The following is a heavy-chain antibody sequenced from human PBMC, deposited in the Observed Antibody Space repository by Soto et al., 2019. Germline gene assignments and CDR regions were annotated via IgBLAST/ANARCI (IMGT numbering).Heavy chain of an antibody. CDR2: IKSKTDRGTT. D-gene: IGHD3-22*01. J-gene: IGHJ4*02. V-gene: IGHV3-15*07. Sequence: EVQLVESGGGLVKPGGSLRLSCTASSFTFSNAWMNWVRQAPGKGLEWVGRIKSKTDRGTTDYVAPVKGRFTVSRDDSKNTLYLQMNSLKTEDTAVYYCTTDWPYYYDSSGSYSQGGFGYWGQGAPVTVSS. CDR1: SFTFSNAW. CDR3: TTDWPYYYDSSGSYSQGGFGY.